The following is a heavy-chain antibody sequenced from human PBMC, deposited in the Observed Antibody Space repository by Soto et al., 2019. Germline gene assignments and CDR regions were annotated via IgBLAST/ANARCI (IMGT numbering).Heavy chain of an antibody. V-gene: IGHV1-69*13. J-gene: IGHJ6*02. CDR2: IIPIFGTA. D-gene: IGHD3-22*01. CDR1: GGTFSSYA. Sequence: GASVKVSCKASGGTFSSYAISWVRQAPGQGLEWMGGIIPIFGTANYAQKFQGRVTITADESTSTAYMELSSLRSEDTAVYYCARMIDYYDSSGKGYYYGMDVWGQGTTVTVSS. CDR3: ARMIDYYDSSGKGYYYGMDV.